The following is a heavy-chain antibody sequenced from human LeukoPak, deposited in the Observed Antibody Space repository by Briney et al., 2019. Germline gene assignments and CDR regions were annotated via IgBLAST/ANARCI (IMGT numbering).Heavy chain of an antibody. J-gene: IGHJ4*02. Sequence: SETLSLTCTVSGGSISSSSYYWGWIRQPPGKGLEWIGSIYYSGSTYYNPSLKSRVTISVDTSKNQFSLKLSSETAADTAVYYCARQFLEWSPYYFDYWGQGTLVTVSS. CDR1: GGSISSSSYY. D-gene: IGHD3-3*01. CDR3: ARQFLEWSPYYFDY. V-gene: IGHV4-39*01. CDR2: IYYSGST.